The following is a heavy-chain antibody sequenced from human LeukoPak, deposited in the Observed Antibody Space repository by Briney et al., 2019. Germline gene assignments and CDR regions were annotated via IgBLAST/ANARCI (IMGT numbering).Heavy chain of an antibody. CDR3: AKDLNYGDLLDY. V-gene: IGHV3-30*02. CDR2: IRNDGRNK. Sequence: GGSLRLSCAASGFTFSKYGVYWVRQAPGKGLEWVAFIRNDGRNKYYTDSVKGRFTISRDNSKNTLYLQMNSLRAEDTAVYYCAKDLNYGDLLDYWGQGTLVTVSS. J-gene: IGHJ4*02. D-gene: IGHD4-17*01. CDR1: GFTFSKYG.